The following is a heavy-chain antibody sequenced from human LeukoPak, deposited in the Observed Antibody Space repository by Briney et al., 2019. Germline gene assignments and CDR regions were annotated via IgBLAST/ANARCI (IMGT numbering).Heavy chain of an antibody. CDR3: ASRPTDGDAFDI. CDR1: GGTFSSYA. CDR2: IIPIFGTA. Sequence: SVKVSCKASGGTFSSYAISWVRQAPGQGLEWMGGIIPIFGTANYAQKFQGRVTITTDESTSTAYMELSSLRSEDTAAYYCASRPTDGDAFDIWGQGTMVTVSS. V-gene: IGHV1-69*05. J-gene: IGHJ3*02.